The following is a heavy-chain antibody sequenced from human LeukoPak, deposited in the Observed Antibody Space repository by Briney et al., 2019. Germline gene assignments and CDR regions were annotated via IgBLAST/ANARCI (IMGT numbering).Heavy chain of an antibody. CDR3: ASGPYPAAGTDHQFDY. Sequence: SETLSLICTVSGASISSYYWSWIRQPPGKGLEWIGYIYYRGSTNYNPSLKSRVTISVDTSKNQFSLKLSSVTAADTAVYYCASGPYPAAGTDHQFDYWGQGTLVTVSS. CDR2: IYYRGST. CDR1: GASISSYY. J-gene: IGHJ4*02. V-gene: IGHV4-59*01. D-gene: IGHD6-13*01.